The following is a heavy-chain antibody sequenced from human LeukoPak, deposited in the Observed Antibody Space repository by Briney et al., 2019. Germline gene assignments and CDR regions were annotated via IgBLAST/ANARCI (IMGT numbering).Heavy chain of an antibody. Sequence: QPGRSLRLSCAASGFTFSSYGMHWVRQAPGKGLEWVAVIWYDGSNKYYADSVKGRFTISRDNAKNSLYLQMNSLRAEDTALYYCARDRPAYCSSTSCYGKTPGYWGQGTLVTVSS. V-gene: IGHV3-33*01. CDR3: ARDRPAYCSSTSCYGKTPGY. J-gene: IGHJ4*02. CDR1: GFTFSSYG. CDR2: IWYDGSNK. D-gene: IGHD2-2*01.